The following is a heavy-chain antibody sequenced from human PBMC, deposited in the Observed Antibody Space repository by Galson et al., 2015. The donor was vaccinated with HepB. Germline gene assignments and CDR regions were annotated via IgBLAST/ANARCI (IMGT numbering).Heavy chain of an antibody. J-gene: IGHJ4*02. CDR1: GFTFSSYG. CDR2: ITTSGGST. Sequence: SLRLSCAASGFTFSSYGMSWVRQAPGKGLEWVSTITTSGGSTYYADSVKGRFTISRDNSKNTLYLQMNSLRPEDTAVYYCAKSVRYSSSSGAYYWGQGTLVTVSS. V-gene: IGHV3-23*01. D-gene: IGHD6-6*01. CDR3: AKSVRYSSSSGAYY.